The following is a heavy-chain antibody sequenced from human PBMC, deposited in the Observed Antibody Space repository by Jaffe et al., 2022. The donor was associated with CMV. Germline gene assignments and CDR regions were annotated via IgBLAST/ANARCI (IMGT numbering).Heavy chain of an antibody. Sequence: EMQLVESGGGLVKPGGSLTLSCAASGFPFSNAWLTWVRQAPGKGLEWVGLIKSKADGETTDYAAPVKGRYTISRDDSKSTLYLQINSLKIEDTAVYYCAIDWPGGSYPWDYWGQGTLVTVSS. D-gene: IGHD1-26*01. J-gene: IGHJ4*02. V-gene: IGHV3-15*01. CDR1: GFPFSNAW. CDR2: IKSKADGETT. CDR3: AIDWPGGSYPWDY.